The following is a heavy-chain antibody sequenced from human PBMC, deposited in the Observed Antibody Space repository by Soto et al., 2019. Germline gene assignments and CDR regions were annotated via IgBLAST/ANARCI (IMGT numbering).Heavy chain of an antibody. V-gene: IGHV3-48*03. CDR2: ISGSGTTT. CDR1: AFTFSGYE. J-gene: IGHJ6*02. D-gene: IGHD3-3*01. Sequence: SLRLSCAASAFTFSGYEINWVRQAPGQGLEWISYISGSGTTTYYADSVKGRFTISRDNAKKSLYLQMNSLRAEDTAVYYCAREVTVCGVIIPTAMDFGGQVTTVTVTS. CDR3: AREVTVCGVIIPTAMDF.